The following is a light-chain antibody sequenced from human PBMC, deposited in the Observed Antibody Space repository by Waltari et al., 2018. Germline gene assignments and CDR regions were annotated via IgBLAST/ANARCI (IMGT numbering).Light chain of an antibody. CDR3: SSYAGSSTQV. Sequence: QSALTQPASVSGSPGQPITISCTGTSSDVGSYNLVPWYQQHPGKAPKLMIYEGSKRPSGVSNRFSGSKSGNTASLTISGLQAEDEADYYCSSYAGSSTQVFGGGTKLTVL. J-gene: IGLJ2*01. CDR1: SSDVGSYNL. V-gene: IGLV2-23*01. CDR2: EGS.